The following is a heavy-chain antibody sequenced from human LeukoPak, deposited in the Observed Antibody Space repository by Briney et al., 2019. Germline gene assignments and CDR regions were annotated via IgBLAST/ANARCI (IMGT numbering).Heavy chain of an antibody. J-gene: IGHJ4*02. CDR3: ASGRGYSYGYFY. V-gene: IGHV4-38-2*02. D-gene: IGHD5-18*01. Sequence: PSETLSLTCTVAGYSSSRAYHWGWIRQPPGKGLEWIGTIYDRESTYYNPSLKSRVTISVDTSKNQFSLKLSSVTAADTAVYYCASGRGYSYGYFYWGQGTLVTVSS. CDR1: GYSSSRAYH. CDR2: IYDREST.